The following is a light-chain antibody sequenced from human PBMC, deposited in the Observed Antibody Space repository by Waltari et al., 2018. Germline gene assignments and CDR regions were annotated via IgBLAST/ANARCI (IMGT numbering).Light chain of an antibody. Sequence: EVVMTQSPATLSVSQGDRATLSCRASQSISINMVWYQQRPGQAPRLLIYEASMRATDIPARFSGSGSGTEFTLTISSVQSEDAAVYYCQQFNDWPRTFGQGTKVEIK. CDR1: QSISIN. J-gene: IGKJ1*01. CDR3: QQFNDWPRT. V-gene: IGKV3-15*01. CDR2: EAS.